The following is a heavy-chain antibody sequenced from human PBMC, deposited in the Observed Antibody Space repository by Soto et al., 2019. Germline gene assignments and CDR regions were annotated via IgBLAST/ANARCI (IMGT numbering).Heavy chain of an antibody. Sequence: ASVKVSCKASGGTFSGYALSWVRQAPGQGLEWMGGIIPIFGTANYAQKFQGRVTITADKSTSTAYMELSSLRSEDTAVYYCARDRLELPNWFDPWGQGTLVTVSS. CDR2: IIPIFGTA. J-gene: IGHJ5*02. D-gene: IGHD1-7*01. V-gene: IGHV1-69*06. CDR3: ARDRLELPNWFDP. CDR1: GGTFSGYA.